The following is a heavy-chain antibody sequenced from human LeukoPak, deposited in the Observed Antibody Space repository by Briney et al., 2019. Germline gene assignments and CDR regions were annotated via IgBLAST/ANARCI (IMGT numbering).Heavy chain of an antibody. J-gene: IGHJ4*02. D-gene: IGHD3-22*01. Sequence: PSETLSLTCTVSGGSISSGSYYWSWIRQPPGKGLEWIGSIYYSGTTHYNPSLKSRVTISVDTSKNQFSLKLSSVTAADTAVYYCARVDYDFYDSTYGFDYWGQGTLVTVSS. V-gene: IGHV4-39*07. CDR3: ARVDYDFYDSTYGFDY. CDR1: GGSISSGSYY. CDR2: IYYSGTT.